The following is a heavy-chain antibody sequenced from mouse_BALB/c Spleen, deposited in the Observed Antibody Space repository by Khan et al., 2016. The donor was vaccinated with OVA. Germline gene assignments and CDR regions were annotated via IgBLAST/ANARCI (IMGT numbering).Heavy chain of an antibody. CDR2: INPSSGYT. J-gene: IGHJ2*01. Sequence: QVQLQQSGAELAKPGASVKMSCKASGYTFSTYWIHWVKQRPGQGLEWIGYINPSSGYTYYNQRFNDKATLTADKSSSTAYMQLSSLTSEDSAVYYCARDIIDNWGQGTTLTVSS. V-gene: IGHV1-7*01. CDR3: ARDIIDN. CDR1: GYTFSTYW. D-gene: IGHD1-3*01.